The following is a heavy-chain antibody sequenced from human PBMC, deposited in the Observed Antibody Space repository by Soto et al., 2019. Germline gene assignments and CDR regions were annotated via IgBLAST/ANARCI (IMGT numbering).Heavy chain of an antibody. Sequence: GASGKVSWKVSGYRIAEICRHSVRQAPGKGLEWMGGFDPEDGETIYAQKFQGRVTMTEDTSTDTAYMELSSLRSEDTAVYYCATDRRIVGATTTGWGWFDPWG. CDR2: FDPEDGET. V-gene: IGHV1-24*01. J-gene: IGHJ5*02. CDR3: ATDRRIVGATTTGWGWFDP. D-gene: IGHD1-26*01. CDR1: GYRIAEIC.